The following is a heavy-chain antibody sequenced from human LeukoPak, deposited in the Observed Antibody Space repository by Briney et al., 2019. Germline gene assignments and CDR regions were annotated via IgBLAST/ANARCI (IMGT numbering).Heavy chain of an antibody. CDR2: IKQDGSEK. V-gene: IGHV3-7*02. CDR3: ARGPGFDY. CDR1: GFTFSNYW. Sequence: GGSLRLSCVASGFTFSNYWMTWVRQAPGKGLEWVANIKQDGSEKYFVDSVRGRFTISRDNSKNTLYLQMNSLRVEDTAVYFCARGPGFDYWGQGALVTVSS. J-gene: IGHJ4*02.